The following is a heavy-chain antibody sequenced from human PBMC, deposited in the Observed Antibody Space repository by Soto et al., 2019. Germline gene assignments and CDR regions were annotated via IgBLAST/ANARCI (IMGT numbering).Heavy chain of an antibody. V-gene: IGHV1-18*01. CDR2: ISAYNGNT. CDR3: AIYDYSNPFDY. Sequence: ASVKVSCKASGYTFPSYGISWVRQAPGKGLEWMGWISAYNGNTNYAQKLRGRVTMTTDTSTSTAYMELRSLRSDDTAVYYCAIYDYSNPFDYWGQGTLVTVSS. J-gene: IGHJ4*02. D-gene: IGHD4-4*01. CDR1: GYTFPSYG.